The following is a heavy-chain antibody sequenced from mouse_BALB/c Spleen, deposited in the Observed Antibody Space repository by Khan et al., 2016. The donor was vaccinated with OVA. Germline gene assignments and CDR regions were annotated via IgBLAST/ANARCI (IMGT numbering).Heavy chain of an antibody. CDR1: GFSLTSYG. CDR3: ARHGYYGNYGPYFDV. V-gene: IGHV2-6-1*01. J-gene: IGHJ1*01. D-gene: IGHD2-1*01. Sequence: QVQLKESGPGLVAPSQSLSITCTISGFSLTSYGVHWVRQPPGKGLEWLVVIWSDGHTTYNSALKSRLSISKDNSESQVFLKMNSLQTDDTAMYYWARHGYYGNYGPYFDVWGAGTTVTVSS. CDR2: IWSDGHT.